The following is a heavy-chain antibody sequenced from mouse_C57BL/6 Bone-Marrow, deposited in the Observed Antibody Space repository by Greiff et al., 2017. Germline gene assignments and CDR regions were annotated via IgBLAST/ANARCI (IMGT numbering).Heavy chain of an antibody. Sequence: QVQLQQPGAELVRPGSSVKLSCKASGYTFTSYWMDWVKQRPGQGLEWIGNIYPSDSATHYNQKFQDKATLTVDKSSSTAYMQLSSLTSEDSAVYYCARSGDYDEGYWYFDVWGTGTTVTVSS. J-gene: IGHJ1*03. CDR3: ARSGDYDEGYWYFDV. CDR1: GYTFTSYW. V-gene: IGHV1-61*01. D-gene: IGHD2-4*01. CDR2: IYPSDSAT.